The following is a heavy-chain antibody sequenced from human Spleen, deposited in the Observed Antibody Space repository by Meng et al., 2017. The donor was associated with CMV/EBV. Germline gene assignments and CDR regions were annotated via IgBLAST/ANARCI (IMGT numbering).Heavy chain of an antibody. J-gene: IGHJ6*02. D-gene: IGHD3-10*01. Sequence: GESLKISCAVSRFTFSSYSMNWVRQAPGKGLEWVSSISSGSSYKYYADSVKGRFTISRDSSKNTLYLQMNSLRPDDTAVYYCAKDPNRFGAPNYYYGVDVWGQGTTVTVSS. CDR3: AKDPNRFGAPNYYYGVDV. V-gene: IGHV3-21*01. CDR2: ISSGSSYK. CDR1: RFTFSSYS.